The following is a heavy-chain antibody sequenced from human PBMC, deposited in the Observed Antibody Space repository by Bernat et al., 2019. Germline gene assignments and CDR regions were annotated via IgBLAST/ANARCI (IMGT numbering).Heavy chain of an antibody. CDR3: TTSQTYYYGSESYNYYYYGMDV. CDR2: IYTSGST. J-gene: IGHJ6*02. CDR1: GGSISSGSYY. D-gene: IGHD3-10*01. Sequence: QVQLQESGPGLVKPSQTLSLTCTVSGGSISSGSYYWSWIRQPAGKGLEWIGRIYTSGSTNYNPPLKSRVTISVDTSKNQFSLKLSSVTAADTAVYYCTTSQTYYYGSESYNYYYYGMDVWGQGTTVTVSS. V-gene: IGHV4-61*02.